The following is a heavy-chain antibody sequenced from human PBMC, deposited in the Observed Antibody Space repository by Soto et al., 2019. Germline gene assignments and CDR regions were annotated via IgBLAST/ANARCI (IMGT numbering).Heavy chain of an antibody. CDR1: GHLFNNHW. CDR2: IFTRDSET. D-gene: IGHD3-10*01. V-gene: IGHV5-51*01. Sequence: GESLKISCKGPGHLFNNHWIGWVRQTPGKGLEWMGLIFTRDSETKTSPSFQGHVSFSVDNSINTVYLQWASLKTTDTGIYFCARGYFDSGHGYDLWGQGTLVTVSS. CDR3: ARGYFDSGHGYDL. J-gene: IGHJ5*02.